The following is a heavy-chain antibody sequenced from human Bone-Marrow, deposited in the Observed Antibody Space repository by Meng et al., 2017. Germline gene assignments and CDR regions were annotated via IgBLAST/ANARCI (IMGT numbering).Heavy chain of an antibody. Sequence: GASLKISCEGSGYSFTTYWIGWVRQMPGKGLEWMGIIYPGDSDTRYSPSFQGQVTISADKSSSTAYLQWSSLKASDTAMYYGARRDGGKDAFDVWGQGTMVTVSS. CDR3: ARRDGGKDAFDV. CDR1: GYSFTTYW. V-gene: IGHV5-51*01. D-gene: IGHD4-23*01. J-gene: IGHJ3*01. CDR2: IYPGDSDT.